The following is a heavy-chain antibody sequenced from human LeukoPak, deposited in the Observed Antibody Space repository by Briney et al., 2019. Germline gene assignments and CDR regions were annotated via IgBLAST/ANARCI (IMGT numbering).Heavy chain of an antibody. CDR3: ARVSKRGGYDWYLDY. V-gene: IGHV1-3*01. CDR2: INAGNGNT. D-gene: IGHD5-12*01. Sequence: ASVKVSCKASGYTFTSYAMHWVRQAPGQRLEWMGWINAGNGNTKYSQKFQGRVTITRDTSASTAYMELSSLRSEDTAVYYCARVSKRGGYDWYLDYWGQGTLVTVSS. J-gene: IGHJ4*02. CDR1: GYTFTSYA.